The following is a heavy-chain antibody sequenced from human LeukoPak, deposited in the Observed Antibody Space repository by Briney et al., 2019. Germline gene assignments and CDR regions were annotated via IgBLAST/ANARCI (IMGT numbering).Heavy chain of an antibody. CDR2: ISSSGSTI. CDR3: ARDPNYYDSTAFDY. D-gene: IGHD3-22*01. CDR1: GFTFSSYE. J-gene: IGHJ4*02. V-gene: IGHV3-48*03. Sequence: GGSPRLSCAASGFTFSSYEMNWVRQAPGKGLEWVSYISSSGSTIYYADSVKGRFTISRDNAKNSLYLQMNSLRAEDTAVYYCARDPNYYDSTAFDYWGQGTLVTVSS.